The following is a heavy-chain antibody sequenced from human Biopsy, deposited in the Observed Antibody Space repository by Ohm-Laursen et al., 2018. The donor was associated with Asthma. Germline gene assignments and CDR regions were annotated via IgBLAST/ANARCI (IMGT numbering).Heavy chain of an antibody. J-gene: IGHJ6*02. CDR2: ILTVFGTT. D-gene: IGHD6-19*01. CDR1: GGTFSNFA. V-gene: IGHV1-69*13. CDR3: ARCQVGYSSGWSLLLKKIYYSGMDV. Sequence: GASVKVSCKAPGGTFSNFAISWVRQAPGQGLEWLGGILTVFGTTNSAPKFQGRVTITADESTSTAYMEVTSLRSEDTAIYYCARCQVGYSSGWSLLLKKIYYSGMDVWGQGTAVTVSS.